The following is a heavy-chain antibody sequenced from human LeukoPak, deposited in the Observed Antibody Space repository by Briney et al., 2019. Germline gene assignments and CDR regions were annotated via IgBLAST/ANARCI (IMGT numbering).Heavy chain of an antibody. J-gene: IGHJ4*02. CDR1: EYSFTTYW. CDR2: IFPGDSDT. CDR3: ASEYCSGGNCYFDY. Sequence: GESLKISCTASEYSFTTYWIGWVLQMPGQGLEWMGIIFPGDSDTRYSPSFQGQVTISADKSISTAYLQWSSLKASDTAIYYCASEYCSGGNCYFDYWGQGTLVTVSS. V-gene: IGHV5-51*01. D-gene: IGHD2-15*01.